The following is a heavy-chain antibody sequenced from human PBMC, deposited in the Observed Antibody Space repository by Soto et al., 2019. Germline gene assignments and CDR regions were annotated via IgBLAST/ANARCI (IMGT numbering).Heavy chain of an antibody. V-gene: IGHV4-34*01. CDR1: GGSFSGYY. CDR2: INHSGST. Sequence: QVQLQQWGAGLLKPSETLSLTCAVYGGSFSGYYWSWIRQPPGKGLEWIGEINHSGSTNYNPSLKSRVTISVDTSKSQFSLKLSSVTAADTAVYYCARGKTEVVVPAAMISRGYYYMDVWGKGATVTVSS. D-gene: IGHD2-2*01. J-gene: IGHJ6*03. CDR3: ARGKTEVVVPAAMISRGYYYMDV.